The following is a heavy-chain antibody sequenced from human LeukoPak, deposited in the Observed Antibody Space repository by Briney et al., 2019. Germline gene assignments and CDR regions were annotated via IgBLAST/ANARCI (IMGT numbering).Heavy chain of an antibody. Sequence: GGSLRLSCGASGFTLSSYWMSWVRQAPGKGLEWVSAISGSGGSTYYADSVKGRFTISRDNSKNTLYLQMNSLRAEDTAVYYCAKERGFVVVPAAIGYWGQGTLVTVSS. CDR1: GFTLSSYW. CDR3: AKERGFVVVPAAIGY. V-gene: IGHV3-23*01. J-gene: IGHJ4*02. CDR2: ISGSGGST. D-gene: IGHD2-2*01.